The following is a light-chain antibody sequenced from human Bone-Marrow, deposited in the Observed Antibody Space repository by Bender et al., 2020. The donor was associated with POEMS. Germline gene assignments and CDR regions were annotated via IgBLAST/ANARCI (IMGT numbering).Light chain of an antibody. Sequence: QSVLTQPPSVSGAPGQRVTISCTGSSSNTGSGYDINWYQHLPGTAPKLLIYGYNNRPSGVPDRFSASKAGTSASLAITGLQAEDEADYYCQSYDSGLSVVFGGGTKLTVL. CDR2: GYN. V-gene: IGLV1-40*01. CDR1: SSNTGSGYD. J-gene: IGLJ2*01. CDR3: QSYDSGLSVV.